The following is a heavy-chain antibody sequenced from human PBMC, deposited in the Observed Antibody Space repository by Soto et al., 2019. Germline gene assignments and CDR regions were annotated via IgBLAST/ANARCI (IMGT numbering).Heavy chain of an antibody. CDR2: ISSSSSYI. Sequence: EVQLVESGGGLVKPGGSLRLSCAASGFTFSSYSMNWVRQAPGKGLEWVASISSSSSYIYYADSVKGRFTISRDNAKNSLYLQINILRAEVTAEYYCERGAGGFLEWLPTVDYYYMDVWGKGTTVAVSS. V-gene: IGHV3-21*01. D-gene: IGHD3-3*01. J-gene: IGHJ6*03. CDR1: GFTFSSYS. CDR3: ERGAGGFLEWLPTVDYYYMDV.